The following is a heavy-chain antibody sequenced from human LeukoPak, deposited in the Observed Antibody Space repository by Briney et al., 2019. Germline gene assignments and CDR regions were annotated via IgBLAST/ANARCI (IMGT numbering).Heavy chain of an antibody. CDR3: ARVKGSYSVDY. V-gene: IGHV3-11*06. D-gene: IGHD3-10*01. CDR1: GFTFSDYY. J-gene: IGHJ4*02. CDR2: ISSSSSDT. Sequence: PGGSLRLSCAASGFTFSDYYMSWLRQAPGKGLEWVSYISSSSSDTHHADSVKGRFTISRDNAKNSLYLQMNSLRVEDTAVYYCARVKGSYSVDYWGQGTLVTVSS.